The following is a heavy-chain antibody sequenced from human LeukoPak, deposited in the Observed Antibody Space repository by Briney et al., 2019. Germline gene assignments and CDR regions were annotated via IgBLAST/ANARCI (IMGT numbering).Heavy chain of an antibody. CDR2: ISYDGSNK. V-gene: IGHV3-30-3*01. CDR1: GFTFSSYA. CDR3: ARSEKEPYSSGWYFDY. D-gene: IGHD6-19*01. J-gene: IGHJ4*02. Sequence: GRSLRPSCAASGFTFSSYAMHWVRQAPGKGLEWVAVISYDGSNKYYADSVKGRFTISRDNSKNTLYLQMNRLRAEDTAVYYCARSEKEPYSSGWYFDYWGQGTLVTVSS.